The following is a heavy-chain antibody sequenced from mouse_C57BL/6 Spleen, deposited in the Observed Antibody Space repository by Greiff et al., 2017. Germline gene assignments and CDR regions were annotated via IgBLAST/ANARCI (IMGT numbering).Heavy chain of an antibody. Sequence: QVQLQQPGAELVMPGASVKLSCKASGYTFTSYWMHWVKQRPGQGLEWIGEIVPSDSYTHYNQKFKGKSTLTVDKSSSTAYMQLSSLTSEDSAVYYCARRGDERYFDCWGQGTTLTVSS. V-gene: IGHV1-69*01. D-gene: IGHD3-3*01. CDR2: IVPSDSYT. J-gene: IGHJ2*01. CDR1: GYTFTSYW. CDR3: ARRGDERYFDC.